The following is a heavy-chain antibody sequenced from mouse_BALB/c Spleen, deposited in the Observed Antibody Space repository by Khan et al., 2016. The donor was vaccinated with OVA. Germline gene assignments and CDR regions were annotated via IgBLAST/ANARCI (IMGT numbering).Heavy chain of an antibody. CDR1: GYTFTNYW. J-gene: IGHJ2*01. CDR3: ARRGAARETWDYVDY. CDR2: LYPGGGST. V-gene: IGHV1-63*02. Sequence: VQLQASGAALVRPGTSVKMSCKAAGYTFTNYWLGWVKPRPGHGLAWIGDLYPGGGSTTYNAKFKGKAPLPADTSSRTAYMQVSRLKSEDAAIDDWARRGAARETWDYVDYWGQGTTLTVSS. D-gene: IGHD3-1*01.